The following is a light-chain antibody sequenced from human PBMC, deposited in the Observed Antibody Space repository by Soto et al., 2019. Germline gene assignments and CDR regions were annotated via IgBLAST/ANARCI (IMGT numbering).Light chain of an antibody. Sequence: DIQMTQSPSTLSASVGDGVTVTCRAIQSIGTWLAWYQQKPGTAPKLLIDGASSLETGVSSRFSGSGSGTKFTLTITSLHPDDFATYYCQQYATYSPEWTFGQGTKVDIK. CDR2: GAS. V-gene: IGKV1-5*01. CDR3: QQYATYSPEWT. J-gene: IGKJ1*01. CDR1: QSIGTW.